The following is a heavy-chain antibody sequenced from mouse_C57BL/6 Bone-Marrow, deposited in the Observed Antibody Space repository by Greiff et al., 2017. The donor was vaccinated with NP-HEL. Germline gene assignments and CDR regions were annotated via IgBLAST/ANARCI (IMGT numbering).Heavy chain of an antibody. V-gene: IGHV5-6*01. D-gene: IGHD2-3*01. Sequence: EVKLVESGGDLVKPGGSLKLSCAASGFTFSSYGMSWVRQTPDKRLEWVATISSGGSYTYYPDSVKGRFTISRDNAKNTLYLQMSSLKSEDTAMYYCARQGYDGYYVYFDYWGQGTTLTVSS. J-gene: IGHJ2*01. CDR2: ISSGGSYT. CDR3: ARQGYDGYYVYFDY. CDR1: GFTFSSYG.